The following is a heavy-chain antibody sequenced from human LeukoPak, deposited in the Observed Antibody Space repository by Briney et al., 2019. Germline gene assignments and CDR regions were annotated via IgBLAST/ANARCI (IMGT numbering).Heavy chain of an antibody. CDR2: ISSSGGYT. CDR1: GLTFSSYA. Sequence: GSLRLSCAASGLTFSSYAMSWVRQAPGKGLEWVSGISSSGGYTYYADSVKGRFTISRDNSKNTLYLQMNSLRAEDTAVYYCARGHELFFFVYWGQGTLVTVSS. V-gene: IGHV3-23*01. D-gene: IGHD1-7*01. CDR3: ARGHELFFFVY. J-gene: IGHJ4*02.